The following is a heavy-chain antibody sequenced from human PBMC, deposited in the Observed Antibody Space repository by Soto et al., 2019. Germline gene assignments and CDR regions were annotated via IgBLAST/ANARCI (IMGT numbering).Heavy chain of an antibody. D-gene: IGHD6-19*01. J-gene: IGHJ4*02. CDR3: ARKGYSSGWYVFDY. V-gene: IGHV4-34*01. CDR1: GGSVRGSY. CDR2: INDSGST. Sequence: PSETLSLTCAVYGGSVRGSYWSWIRQPPGKGLEWIGEINDSGSTKYNPSLKSRVTMSVDTSKNQFSLKLSSVTAVDTAVYYCARKGYSSGWYVFDYWGQGTLVTVSS.